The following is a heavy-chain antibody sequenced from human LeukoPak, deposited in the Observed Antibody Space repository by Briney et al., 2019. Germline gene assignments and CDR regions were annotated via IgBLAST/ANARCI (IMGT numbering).Heavy chain of an antibody. J-gene: IGHJ6*03. Sequence: GGSLRLSCAASGFTFSSYAMHWVRQAPGKGLEWVAVISYDGSNKYYADSVKGRFTISRDNSKNTLYLQMNSLRAEDTAVYYCARALAVAGGNSVHYYYMDVWGKGTTVTISS. CDR1: GFTFSSYA. CDR2: ISYDGSNK. D-gene: IGHD6-19*01. CDR3: ARALAVAGGNSVHYYYMDV. V-gene: IGHV3-30*04.